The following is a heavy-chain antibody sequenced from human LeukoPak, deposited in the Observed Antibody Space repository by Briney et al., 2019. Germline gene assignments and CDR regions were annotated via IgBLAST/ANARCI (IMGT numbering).Heavy chain of an antibody. CDR3: ARDLLFPVDTAMVPIFDY. J-gene: IGHJ4*02. CDR1: GFTFSSYW. V-gene: IGHV3-7*01. D-gene: IGHD5-18*01. Sequence: GGSLRLSCAASGFTFSSYWMSWVRQAPGKGLEWVANIKQDGSEKYYVDSVKGRFTISRDNAKNSLYLQMNSLRAEDTAVYYCARDLLFPVDTAMVPIFDYWGQGTLVTVSS. CDR2: IKQDGSEK.